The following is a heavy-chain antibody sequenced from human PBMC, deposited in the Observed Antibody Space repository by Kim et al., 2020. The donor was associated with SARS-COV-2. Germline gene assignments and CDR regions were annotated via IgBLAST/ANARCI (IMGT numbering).Heavy chain of an antibody. CDR1: GISFANWA. CDR2: INGGNGNT. J-gene: IGHJ5*02. Sequence: ASVKVSCKASGISFANWAFHWVRQAPGQGLEWMGWINGGNGNTKYSEKFQGRVTITRDTSAKAVFLEMTSLTSEDTAVFYCATIHGSGRANWFDHWGQGT. D-gene: IGHD3-10*01. CDR3: ATIHGSGRANWFDH. V-gene: IGHV1-3*01.